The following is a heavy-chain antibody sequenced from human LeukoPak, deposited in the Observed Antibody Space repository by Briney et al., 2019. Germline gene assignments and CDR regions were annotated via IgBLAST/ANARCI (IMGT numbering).Heavy chain of an antibody. CDR2: IYTSGSA. Sequence: SETLSLTCTVSGGSISSGDYHWSWIRQPAGKGLEWIGRIYTSGSANYNPSLKSRVTMSVDTSKNQFSLKLSSVTAADTAVYYCAREEQQLVPYFDYWGQGTLVTVSS. J-gene: IGHJ4*02. CDR1: GGSISSGDYH. V-gene: IGHV4-61*02. CDR3: AREEQQLVPYFDY. D-gene: IGHD6-13*01.